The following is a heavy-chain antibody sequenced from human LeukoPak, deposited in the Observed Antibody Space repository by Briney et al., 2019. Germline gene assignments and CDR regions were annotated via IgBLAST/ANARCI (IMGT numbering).Heavy chain of an antibody. V-gene: IGHV3-23*01. CDR3: AKGGGSSWYGAVWFDP. CDR1: GFTFSSYA. CDR2: ISGSGGST. J-gene: IGHJ5*02. Sequence: PGGSLRLSCAASGFTFSSYAMSWLDQAAGKGLEWVSAISGSGGSTYYADSAKGRFTISRDNSKNTLYLQMNSLRAEDTAVYYCAKGGGSSWYGAVWFDPWGQGTLVTVSS. D-gene: IGHD6-13*01.